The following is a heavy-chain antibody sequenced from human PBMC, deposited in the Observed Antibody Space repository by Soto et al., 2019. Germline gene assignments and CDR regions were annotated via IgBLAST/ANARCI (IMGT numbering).Heavy chain of an antibody. D-gene: IGHD5-18*01. V-gene: IGHV4-30-2*01. CDR1: GGSISSGGYS. J-gene: IGHJ5*02. CDR2: IYHSGST. Sequence: SETLSLTCAVSGGSISSGGYSWSWIRQPPGKGLEWIGYIYHSGSTYYNPSLKSRVTISVDRSKNQFSLKLSSVTAADTAVYYCAREEDTASGNWFDPWGQGTLVTVS. CDR3: AREEDTASGNWFDP.